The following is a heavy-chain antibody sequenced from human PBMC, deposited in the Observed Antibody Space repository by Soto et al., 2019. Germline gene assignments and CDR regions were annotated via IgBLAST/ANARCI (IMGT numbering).Heavy chain of an antibody. D-gene: IGHD3-10*01. J-gene: IGHJ4*02. CDR1: GYTFTSYD. V-gene: IGHV1-8*01. CDR3: ARGAADGSGSYYNHDY. CDR2: MNPNSGNT. Sequence: ASVKVSCKASGYTFTSYDINWVRQATGQGLEWMGWMNPNSGNTGYAQKFQGRVTMTRNTSISTAYMELSSLRSEDTAVYYCARGAADGSGSYYNHDYWGQGTLVTVSS.